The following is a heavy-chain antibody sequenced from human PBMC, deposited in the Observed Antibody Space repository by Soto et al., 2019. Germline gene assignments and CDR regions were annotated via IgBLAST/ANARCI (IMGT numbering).Heavy chain of an antibody. D-gene: IGHD6-19*01. J-gene: IGHJ6*02. CDR3: ARDIAVAFSYYYYGMDV. CDR2: ISYDGSNK. CDR1: GFTFSSYA. Sequence: QVQLEESGGGVVQPGRSLRLSCAASGFTFSSYAMHWVRQAPGKGLEWVAVISYDGSNKYYADSVKGRFTISRDNSKNTLYLQMNSLRAEDTAVYYCARDIAVAFSYYYYGMDVWGQGTTVTVSS. V-gene: IGHV3-30-3*01.